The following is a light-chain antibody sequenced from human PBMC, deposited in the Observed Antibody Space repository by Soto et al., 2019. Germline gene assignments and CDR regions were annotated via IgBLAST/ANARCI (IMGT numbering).Light chain of an antibody. CDR3: QQYGDWPLT. V-gene: IGKV3-15*01. Sequence: EIVMTQSPVTLSVSPGERATLSCRASQSVRSTYLAWYQQKPGQAPRLLIFGVSNRAAGIPARFSGSGSGTEFTLTISSLQSEDFEVYYCQQYGDWPLTFGGGTKVEIK. CDR1: QSVRSTY. CDR2: GVS. J-gene: IGKJ4*01.